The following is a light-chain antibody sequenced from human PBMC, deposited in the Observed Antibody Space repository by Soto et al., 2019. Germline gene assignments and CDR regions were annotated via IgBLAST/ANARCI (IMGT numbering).Light chain of an antibody. Sequence: EIVLTQSPGTLSLSPGESATLSCRASQSVGTTYLAWYQQKPGQAPRLLIYGASSRPTGIPDRFSGSGSGTDFTLTSRRLEPEDSAVYSCQQYGSSPQPFGQGNKVEIK. V-gene: IGKV3-20*01. CDR3: QQYGSSPQP. J-gene: IGKJ1*01. CDR2: GAS. CDR1: QSVGTTY.